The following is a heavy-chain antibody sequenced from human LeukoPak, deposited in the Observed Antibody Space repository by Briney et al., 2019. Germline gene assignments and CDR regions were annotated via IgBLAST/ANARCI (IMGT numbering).Heavy chain of an antibody. CDR2: TYYRSKWYN. V-gene: IGHV6-1*01. Sequence: SQTLSLTCGISGDSVSSNSATWNWIRQSPSRGLEWLGRTYYRSKWYNDYAVSVKSRITINPDTSKNQFSLLPNSVTPEDTAVYYCASSRLQLNYYGMDVWGQGTTVTVSS. D-gene: IGHD5-24*01. CDR1: GDSVSSNSAT. CDR3: ASSRLQLNYYGMDV. J-gene: IGHJ6*02.